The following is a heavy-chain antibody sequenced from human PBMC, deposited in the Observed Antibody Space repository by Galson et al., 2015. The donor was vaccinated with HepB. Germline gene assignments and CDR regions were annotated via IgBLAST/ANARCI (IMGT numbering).Heavy chain of an antibody. CDR3: ARAGRVTMVRGPRPFDY. J-gene: IGHJ4*02. Sequence: CAISGDSVSSNSAAWNWIRQSPSRGLEWLGRTYYRSKWYNDYAESVKSRIIINPDTSKNQFSLQLNSVTPEDTAGYYCARAGRVTMVRGPRPFDYWGQGTLVTVSS. D-gene: IGHD3-10*01. V-gene: IGHV6-1*01. CDR2: TYYRSKWYN. CDR1: GDSVSSNSAA.